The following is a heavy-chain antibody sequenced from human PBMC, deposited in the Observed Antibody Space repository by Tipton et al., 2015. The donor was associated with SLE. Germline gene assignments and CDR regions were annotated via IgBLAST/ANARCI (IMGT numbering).Heavy chain of an antibody. V-gene: IGHV4-38-2*02. CDR3: ARDPYDSTWRNGWFDP. J-gene: IGHJ5*02. CDR1: GYSITSGDY. Sequence: TLSLTCAVSGYSITSGDYWGWIRQPLGKGLEWVGSLYHRGSTYYNPSLKSRVTISTDTSKNEIYLKLTSVTATDTAVYFCARDPYDSTWRNGWFDPWGQGTLVTVSS. D-gene: IGHD6-13*01. CDR2: LYHRGST.